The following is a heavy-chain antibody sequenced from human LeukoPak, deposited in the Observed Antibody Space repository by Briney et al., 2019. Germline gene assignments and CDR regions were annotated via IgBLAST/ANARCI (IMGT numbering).Heavy chain of an antibody. CDR2: IYSGGDT. CDR1: GFTVSSDY. V-gene: IGHV3-66*02. CDR3: ARDRYSTIFGV. J-gene: IGHJ4*02. D-gene: IGHD3-3*01. Sequence: GGSLRVSCAASGFTVSSDYMSCVRQAPGKGLEWVSIIYSGGDTYYADSVKGRFTISRDNSKNTLYLQMNSLRAEDTAVYYCARDRYSTIFGVWGQGTLVTVSS.